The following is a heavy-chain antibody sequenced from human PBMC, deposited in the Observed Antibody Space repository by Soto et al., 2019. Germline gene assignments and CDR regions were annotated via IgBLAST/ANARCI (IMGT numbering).Heavy chain of an antibody. Sequence: GGSLRLSCAASGFTFSSYGMHWVRQAPGKGLEWVAVIWYDGSNKYHADSVKGRFTISRDNSKNTLYLQMNSLRAEDTAVYYCARLHSSGYTHYYYYGMDVWGQGTTVTVSS. CDR2: IWYDGSNK. V-gene: IGHV3-33*01. CDR3: ARLHSSGYTHYYYYGMDV. J-gene: IGHJ6*02. D-gene: IGHD3-22*01. CDR1: GFTFSSYG.